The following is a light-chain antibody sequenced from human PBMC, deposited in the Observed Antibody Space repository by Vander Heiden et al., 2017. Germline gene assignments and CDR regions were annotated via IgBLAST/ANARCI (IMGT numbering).Light chain of an antibody. V-gene: IGKV1-39*01. J-gene: IGKJ1*01. Sequence: DIQVTQSPSSLGASVGDRVTITCRASQNTTTYLNWYQQKPEKAPKLLIYAASSLQSGVPARFSGSGSGTDFTLTITSLEPEDFASYYCLQTYSFPWTFGQGTKVDI. CDR1: QNTTTY. CDR3: LQTYSFPWT. CDR2: AAS.